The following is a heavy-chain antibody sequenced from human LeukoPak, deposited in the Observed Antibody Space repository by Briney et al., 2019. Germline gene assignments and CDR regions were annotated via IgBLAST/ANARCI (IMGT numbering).Heavy chain of an antibody. CDR2: IYYSGST. D-gene: IGHD6-13*01. CDR3: ARTSGIAADFDY. CDR1: GGSISSYY. V-gene: IGHV4-59*01. Sequence: SETLSLTCTVSGGSISSYYWSWVRQPPGKGLEWIGYIYYSGSTNYNPSLKSRVTISVDTSKNQFSLKLSSVTAADTAVYYCARTSGIAADFDYWGQGTLVTVSS. J-gene: IGHJ4*02.